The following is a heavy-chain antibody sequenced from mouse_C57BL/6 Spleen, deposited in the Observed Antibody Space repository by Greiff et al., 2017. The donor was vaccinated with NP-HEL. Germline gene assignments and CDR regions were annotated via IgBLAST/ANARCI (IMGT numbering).Heavy chain of an antibody. V-gene: IGHV2-9*01. J-gene: IGHJ1*03. D-gene: IGHD2-1*01. CDR2: IWGGGSS. Sequence: QVQLQQSGPGLVAPSQSLSFICTVSGFSLTSYGVDWVRQPPGQGLEWLGVIWGGGSSNYNSALMSRLSISKENSKSQVFLTMNSRQTDDTAMYYCVKRGNYWYFDVWGTGTTVTVSS. CDR3: VKRGNYWYFDV. CDR1: GFSLTSYG.